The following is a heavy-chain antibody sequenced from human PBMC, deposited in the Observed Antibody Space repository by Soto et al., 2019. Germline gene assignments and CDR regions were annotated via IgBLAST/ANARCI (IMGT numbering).Heavy chain of an antibody. CDR3: ARDKVQNYDFWSGYLAPESFYYYYYGMDV. Sequence: PGGSLRLSCAASGFTFSSYAMHWVRQAPGKGLEWVAVISYDGSNKYYADSVKGRFTISRDNSKNTLYLQMNSLRAEDTAVYYCARDKVQNYDFWSGYLAPESFYYYYYGMDVWGQGTTVTVSS. V-gene: IGHV3-30-3*01. J-gene: IGHJ6*02. CDR2: ISYDGSNK. D-gene: IGHD3-3*01. CDR1: GFTFSSYA.